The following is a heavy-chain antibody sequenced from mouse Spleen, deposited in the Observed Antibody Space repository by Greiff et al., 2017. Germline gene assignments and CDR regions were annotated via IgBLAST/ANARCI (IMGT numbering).Heavy chain of an antibody. V-gene: IGHV1-80*01. CDR3: ARSATATGYFDY. CDR2: IYPGDGDT. D-gene: IGHD1-2*01. CDR1: GYAFSSYW. Sequence: QVQLQQSGAELVRPGSSVKISCKASGYAFSSYWMNWVKQRPGQGLEWIGQIYPGDGDTNYNGKFKGKATLTADKSSSTAYMQLSSLTSEDSAVYFCARSATATGYFDYWGQGTTLTVSS. J-gene: IGHJ2*01.